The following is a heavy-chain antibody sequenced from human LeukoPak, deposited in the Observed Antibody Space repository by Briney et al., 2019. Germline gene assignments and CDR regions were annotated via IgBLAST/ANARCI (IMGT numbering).Heavy chain of an antibody. CDR2: IRGDGSST. D-gene: IGHD6-25*01. J-gene: IGHJ4*02. CDR3: ARDSSGWGFDY. Sequence: GGSLRLSCAASGFTFSTYWMHWVRQAPGKGLVWVSGIRGDGSSTIYADSVKGRFTISRDNARNTLYLQVNSLRAEDTAAYYCARDSSGWGFDYWGQGSLATVSS. CDR1: GFTFSTYW. V-gene: IGHV3-74*01.